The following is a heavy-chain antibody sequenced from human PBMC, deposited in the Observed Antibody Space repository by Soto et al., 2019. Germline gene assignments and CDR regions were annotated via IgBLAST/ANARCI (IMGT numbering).Heavy chain of an antibody. Sequence: GSLRLSCAASGVTFSSYSMNWVRQAPGKGLEWVSSISSSSSYIYYADSVKGRFTISRDNAKNSLYLQMNSLRAEDTAVYYCARGLAAAGNYYYYGMDVWGKGTTVTVSS. CDR2: ISSSSSYI. D-gene: IGHD6-13*01. CDR3: ARGLAAAGNYYYYGMDV. CDR1: GVTFSSYS. J-gene: IGHJ6*04. V-gene: IGHV3-21*01.